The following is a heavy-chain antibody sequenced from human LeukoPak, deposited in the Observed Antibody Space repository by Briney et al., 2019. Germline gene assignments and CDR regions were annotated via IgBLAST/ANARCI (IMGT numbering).Heavy chain of an antibody. CDR1: GGSFSGYY. Sequence: SETLSLTCAVYGGSFSGYYWSWIRQPPGKGLEWIGEINHSGSTYYNPSLKSRVTISVDTSKNQFSLKLSSVTAADTAVYYCAGATHWFDPWGQGTLVTVSS. V-gene: IGHV4-34*09. J-gene: IGHJ5*02. CDR2: INHSGST. CDR3: AGATHWFDP.